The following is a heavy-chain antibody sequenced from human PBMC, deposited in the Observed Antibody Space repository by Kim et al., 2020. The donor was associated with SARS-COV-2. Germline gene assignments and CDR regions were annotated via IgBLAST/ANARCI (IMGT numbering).Heavy chain of an antibody. V-gene: IGHV3-11*05. CDR3: ARARDYSSGTYRAFDY. D-gene: IGHD3-10*01. J-gene: IGHJ4*02. Sequence: VKGRFTNPRDKAKNSLYLQMNSLRAEDTAVYYCARARDYSSGTYRAFDYWGQGTLVTVSS.